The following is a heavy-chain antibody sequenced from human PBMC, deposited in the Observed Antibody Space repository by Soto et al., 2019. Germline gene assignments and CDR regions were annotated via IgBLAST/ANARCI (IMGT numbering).Heavy chain of an antibody. V-gene: IGHV2-70*01. CDR3: ARTDSGSYYYGMDV. Sequence: PTLVNPTQTLTLTCTFSGFSLSTSGMCVSWIRQPPGKALEWLALIDWDDDKYYSTSLKTRLTISKDTSKNQVVLTMTNMDPVDTATYYCARTDSGSYYYGMDVWGQGTTVTVSS. CDR1: GFSLSTSGMC. D-gene: IGHD1-26*01. CDR2: IDWDDDK. J-gene: IGHJ6*02.